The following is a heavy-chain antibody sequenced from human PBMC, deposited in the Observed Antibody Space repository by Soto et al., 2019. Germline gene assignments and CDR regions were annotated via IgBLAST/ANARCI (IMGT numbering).Heavy chain of an antibody. CDR2: IKQDGREK. V-gene: IGHV3-7*01. J-gene: IGHJ3*02. D-gene: IGHD5-18*01. Sequence: GGSLRLSCAASGFTFTTYGMHWVRQAPGKGLEWVANIKQDGREKYYVDSVKGRFTISRDNAQNSLYLQMNSLRAEDTAIYYCARDGYSAGFDIWGQGTMVTVSS. CDR3: ARDGYSAGFDI. CDR1: GFTFTTYG.